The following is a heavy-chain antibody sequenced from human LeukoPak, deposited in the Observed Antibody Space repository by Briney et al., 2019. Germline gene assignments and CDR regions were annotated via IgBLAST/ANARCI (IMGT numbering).Heavy chain of an antibody. CDR2: VRGSDAGT. J-gene: IGHJ4*02. CDR1: GFTFSSYA. CDR3: AKNRGGSYYSGSDY. Sequence: GGSLRLSCAASGFTFSSYAMNWVRQAPGKGLEWVSAVRGSDAGTSYADSVKGRFTISRDNSKNTLYLQMNSLRAEDTAVHYCAKNRGGSYYSGSDYWGQGTLVTVSS. V-gene: IGHV3-23*01. D-gene: IGHD1-26*01.